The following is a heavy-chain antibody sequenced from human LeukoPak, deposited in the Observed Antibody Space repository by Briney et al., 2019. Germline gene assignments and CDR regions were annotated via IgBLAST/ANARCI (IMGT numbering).Heavy chain of an antibody. J-gene: IGHJ4*02. Sequence: PGGSLRLSCAASGFASSSNWMHWVRQTPGKGLVWVSRINSGGSGTSYAASVEGRFTISRDNAKNTLYLQMNSLRAEDTAVYYCATSLGPLTEYWGQGTLVTVSS. V-gene: IGHV3-74*01. CDR3: ATSLGPLTEY. CDR1: GFASSSNW. CDR2: INSGGSGT. D-gene: IGHD7-27*01.